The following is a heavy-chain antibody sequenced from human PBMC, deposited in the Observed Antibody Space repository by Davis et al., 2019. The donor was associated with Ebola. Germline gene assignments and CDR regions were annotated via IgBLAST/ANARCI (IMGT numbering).Heavy chain of an antibody. Sequence: SETLSLTCAVYGGSFSGSYWSWIRQPPGKGLEWIGEINHSGSTNYSPSLKSRVTISVDTSKNQFSLRVSSVTVADTAVYYCARGLYDFWSGYAFDIWGQGTLVTVSS. CDR1: GGSFSGSY. CDR3: ARGLYDFWSGYAFDI. D-gene: IGHD3-3*01. J-gene: IGHJ3*02. V-gene: IGHV4-34*01. CDR2: INHSGST.